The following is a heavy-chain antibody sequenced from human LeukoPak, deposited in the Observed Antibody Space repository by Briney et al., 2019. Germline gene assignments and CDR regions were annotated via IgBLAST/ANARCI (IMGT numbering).Heavy chain of an antibody. V-gene: IGHV4-59*01. CDR1: GGSISGYY. J-gene: IGHJ4*01. CDR3: VRGFYDSRGYSATFDY. Sequence: PSETLSLTCTVSGGSISGYYWNWIRQSPGKGLEWIGYIYYSGSANYNPSLKDRAALSIDTSENQFSLKLSSVTAADTALYYCVRGFYDSRGYSATFDYWGQGILVTVSS. D-gene: IGHD3-22*01. CDR2: IYYSGSA.